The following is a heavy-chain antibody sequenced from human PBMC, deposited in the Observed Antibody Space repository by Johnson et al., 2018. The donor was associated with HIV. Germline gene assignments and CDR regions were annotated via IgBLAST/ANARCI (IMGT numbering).Heavy chain of an antibody. D-gene: IGHD2-21*01. J-gene: IGHJ3*01. CDR3: ARRMVVGYHALDF. CDR1: GFTVSSNY. Sequence: VQLVESGGGLIQSGGSLRLSCAASGFTVSSNYMSWVRQAPGKGLEWVSGINWNGGSTGYADSVKDRFTIFRDNAKSSLYLQMNSLRVEDTAIYYCARRMVVGYHALDFWGQGTVVSVPS. CDR2: INWNGGST. V-gene: IGHV3-20*04.